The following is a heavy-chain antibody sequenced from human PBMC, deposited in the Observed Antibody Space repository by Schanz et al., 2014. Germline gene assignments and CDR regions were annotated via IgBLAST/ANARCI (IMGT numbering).Heavy chain of an antibody. CDR3: AKELRPGTERPRGKFDY. Sequence: EVLLVDSGGGLVQPGGSLRLSCGASGFTFSAHAMSWVRQAPGKGPEWFSAISGSGRDTYYAASVKGRFTISRDNSKNALSLQTNSLRAEDTAVYYCAKELRPGTERPRGKFDYWGQGTLVTVSS. D-gene: IGHD6-13*01. V-gene: IGHV3-23*04. CDR1: GFTFSAHA. CDR2: ISGSGRDT. J-gene: IGHJ4*02.